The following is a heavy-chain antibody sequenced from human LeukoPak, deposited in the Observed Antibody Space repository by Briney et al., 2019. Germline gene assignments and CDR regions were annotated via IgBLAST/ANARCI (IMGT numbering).Heavy chain of an antibody. J-gene: IGHJ4*02. D-gene: IGHD3-3*01. CDR2: IRYDGSNK. V-gene: IGHV3-30*02. CDR1: GFTFSSYG. CDR3: AKDSPDYDFWSGYPLLDY. Sequence: GGSLRLSCAASGFTFSSYGMHWVRQAPGKGLEWVAFIRYDGSNKYYADSVKGRFTISRDNSKNTLYLQMNSLRAEDTAVYYCAKDSPDYDFWSGYPLLDYWGQGTLVTVSS.